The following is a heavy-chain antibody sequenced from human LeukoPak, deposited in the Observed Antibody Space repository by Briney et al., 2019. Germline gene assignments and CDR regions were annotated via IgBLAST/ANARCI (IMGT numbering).Heavy chain of an antibody. D-gene: IGHD2-15*01. J-gene: IGHJ3*02. Sequence: PSETLSLTCTVSGGSISSYYWSWIRQPPGKGLEWIVTIYYSGTTYYNPSLKSRVTISVDTSKNQFSLNLSSVTAADTAVYFCARKYCSSTSCSYAFDIWGQGTMVTVSS. CDR3: ARKYCSSTSCSYAFDI. CDR1: GGSISSYY. V-gene: IGHV4-59*12. CDR2: IYYSGTT.